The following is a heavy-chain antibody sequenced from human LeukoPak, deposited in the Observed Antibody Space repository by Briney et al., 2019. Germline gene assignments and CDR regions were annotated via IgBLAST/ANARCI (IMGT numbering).Heavy chain of an antibody. D-gene: IGHD2-8*01. CDR1: GFTFSTYW. Sequence: GGSLRLSCAASGFTFSTYWMHWVRQAPGKGLVWVSRINTDGSNTNYADSVKGRFTIPRDNAENTLYLQMNNLRPEDTAVYYCVKDLNGTWSFDYWGQGTLVTVSS. V-gene: IGHV3-74*01. CDR2: INTDGSNT. CDR3: VKDLNGTWSFDY. J-gene: IGHJ4*02.